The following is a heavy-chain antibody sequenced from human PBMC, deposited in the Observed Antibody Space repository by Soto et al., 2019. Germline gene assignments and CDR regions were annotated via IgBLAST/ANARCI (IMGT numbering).Heavy chain of an antibody. V-gene: IGHV1-69*01. J-gene: IGHJ3*02. CDR2: IIPIFGTA. CDR1: GGTFSSYA. D-gene: IGHD2-21*02. CDR3: ARPVLAYCGGDCSHAFDI. Sequence: QVQLVQSGAEVKKPGSSVEVSCKASGGTFSSYAISWVRQAPGQGLEWMGGIIPIFGTANYAQKFQGRVTITADESTSTAYMELSSLRSEDTAVYYCARPVLAYCGGDCSHAFDIWGQGTMVTVSS.